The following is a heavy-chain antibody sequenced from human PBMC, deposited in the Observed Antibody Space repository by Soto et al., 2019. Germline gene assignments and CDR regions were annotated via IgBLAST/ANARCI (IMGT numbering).Heavy chain of an antibody. V-gene: IGHV1-3*01. D-gene: IGHD6-6*01. CDR2: INAGNGNT. CDR1: GYTFTSYA. CDR3: SRAGARAAARQGYYYYYMDV. J-gene: IGHJ6*03. Sequence: GASVKVSCKASGYTFTSYAMHWVRQAPGQRLEWMGWINAGNGNTKYSQKFQGRVTITRDTSASTAYMELSSLRSEDTAVYYCSRAGARAAARQGYYYYYMDVWGKGTTVTVSS.